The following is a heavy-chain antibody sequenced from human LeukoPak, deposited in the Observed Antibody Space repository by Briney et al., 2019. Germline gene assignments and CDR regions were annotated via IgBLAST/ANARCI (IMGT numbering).Heavy chain of an antibody. CDR2: ISGSGETT. D-gene: IGHD2-2*01. V-gene: IGHV3-23*01. J-gene: IGHJ4*02. CDR1: GFTFSRYA. CDR3: AKEESPREYQLSLDY. Sequence: GGSLRLSCAASGFTFSRYAMTWVRQAPGKGLEWVSGISGSGETTYYADSVKGRFTISRDNSKNTLYLQVNSLRAEDTAVYYCAKEESPREYQLSLDYWGQGTLVTVSS.